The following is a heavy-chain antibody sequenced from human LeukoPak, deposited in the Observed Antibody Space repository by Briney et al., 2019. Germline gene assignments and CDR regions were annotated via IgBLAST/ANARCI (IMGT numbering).Heavy chain of an antibody. J-gene: IGHJ3*02. CDR3: ARPRDGYNSDAFDI. CDR2: IYPGDSDT. CDR1: GYSFTSYW. V-gene: IGHV5-51*01. Sequence: GESLKISCKGSGYSFTSYWIGWVRQMPGKGLEWMGIIYPGDSDTRYSPSFQGQVTVSADKSFSTAYLQWSSLKASDTAMYYCARPRDGYNSDAFDIWGQGTLCTVSS. D-gene: IGHD5-24*01.